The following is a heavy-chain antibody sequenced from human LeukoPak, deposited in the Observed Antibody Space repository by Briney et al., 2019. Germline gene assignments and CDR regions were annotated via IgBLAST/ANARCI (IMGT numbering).Heavy chain of an antibody. CDR1: GFTFSSYS. CDR2: ISSSSSYI. V-gene: IGHV3-21*01. Sequence: GGSLRLSCAASGFTFSSYSMNWVRQAPGKGLEWVSSISSSSSYIYYADSVKGRFTISRDNAKNSLYLQMNSLRAEDTAVYYCARDYNQPLLTYYYSYYMDAWGKGTTVTVSS. CDR3: ARDYNQPLLTYYYSYYMDA. D-gene: IGHD1-14*01. J-gene: IGHJ6*03.